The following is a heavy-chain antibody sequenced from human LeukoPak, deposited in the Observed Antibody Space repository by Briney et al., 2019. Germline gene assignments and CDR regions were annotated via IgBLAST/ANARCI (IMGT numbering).Heavy chain of an antibody. Sequence: ASVKVSCKASGGTFISYVISWVRQAPGQGGEWRGGMIPIFGTANYAQKFHGRVTITTDESTSTAYMELSSLRSEDTAVSYCASGGDRANYYYYYYMYVWGKATTVTVSS. D-gene: IGHD2-21*02. J-gene: IGHJ6*03. CDR2: MIPIFGTA. V-gene: IGHV1-69*05. CDR1: GGTFISYV. CDR3: ASGGDRANYYYYYYMYV.